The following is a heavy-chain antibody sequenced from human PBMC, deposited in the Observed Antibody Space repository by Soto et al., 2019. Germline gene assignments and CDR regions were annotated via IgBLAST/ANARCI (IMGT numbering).Heavy chain of an antibody. D-gene: IGHD2-2*01. CDR2: ISYDGSNK. J-gene: IGHJ6*02. V-gene: IGHV3-30-3*01. CDR3: ARVGVVPANQYGMDV. CDR1: GFTFSSYA. Sequence: GGSLRLSCAASGFTFSSYAMHWVRQAPGKGLEWVAVISYDGSNKYYADSVKGRFTISRDNSKNTLYLQMNSLRAEDTAVYYCARVGVVPANQYGMDVWGQGTTVTVSS.